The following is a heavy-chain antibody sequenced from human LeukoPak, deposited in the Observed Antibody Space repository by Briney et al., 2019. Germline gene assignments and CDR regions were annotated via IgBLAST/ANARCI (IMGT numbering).Heavy chain of an antibody. CDR1: GFTFSSYA. CDR3: ARGGIAAAGNTNFDY. Sequence: PGGSLRLSCAASGFTFSSYAMSWVRQAPGKGLKWVSAISGSGGGAYYADSVKGRFTISRDNAKNSLYLQMNSLRAEDTAVYYCARGGIAAAGNTNFDYWGQGTLVTVSS. V-gene: IGHV3-23*01. D-gene: IGHD6-13*01. CDR2: ISGSGGGA. J-gene: IGHJ4*02.